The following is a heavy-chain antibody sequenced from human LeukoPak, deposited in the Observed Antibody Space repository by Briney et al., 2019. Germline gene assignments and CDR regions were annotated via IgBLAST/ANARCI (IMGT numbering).Heavy chain of an antibody. CDR3: ARDLLASGWYDVYYFDY. Sequence: GASVKVSCKASGYTFTSYGISWVRQAPGQGLEWMGWISAYNGNTNYAQKLQGRVTMTTDTSTSTAYMELRSLRSDDTAVYYCARDLLASGWYDVYYFDYWGQGTLVTVSS. CDR2: ISAYNGNT. D-gene: IGHD6-19*01. J-gene: IGHJ4*02. V-gene: IGHV1-18*01. CDR1: GYTFTSYG.